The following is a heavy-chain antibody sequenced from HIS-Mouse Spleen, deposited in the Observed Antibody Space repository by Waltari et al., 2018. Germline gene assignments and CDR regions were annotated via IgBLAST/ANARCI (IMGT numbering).Heavy chain of an antibody. D-gene: IGHD6-13*01. Sequence: QLQLQESGPGLVKPSETLSLTCTVSGGSISSSSYYWGWIRRPPGKGLEWIGGIYYSGGTYSNPYLKSRVTISVDTSKNQFSLKLSSVTAADTAVYYCAREIPYSSSWYDWYFDLWGRGTLVTVSS. CDR3: AREIPYSSSWYDWYFDL. J-gene: IGHJ2*01. CDR1: GGSISSSSYY. V-gene: IGHV4-39*07. CDR2: IYYSGGT.